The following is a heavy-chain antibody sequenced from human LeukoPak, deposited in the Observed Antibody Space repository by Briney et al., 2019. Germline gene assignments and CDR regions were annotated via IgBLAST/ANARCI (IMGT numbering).Heavy chain of an antibody. Sequence: SETLSLTCTVSGGSSSSYYWSWIRQPPGKGLEWIGYIYYSGSTNYNPSLKSRVTISVDTSKNQFSLKLSSVTAADTAVYYCARGKWELGTFDYWGQGTLVTVSS. CDR3: ARGKWELGTFDY. V-gene: IGHV4-59*08. CDR2: IYYSGST. J-gene: IGHJ4*02. D-gene: IGHD1-26*01. CDR1: GGSSSSYY.